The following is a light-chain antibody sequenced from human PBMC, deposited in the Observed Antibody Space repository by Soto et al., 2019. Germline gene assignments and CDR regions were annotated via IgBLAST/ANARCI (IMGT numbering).Light chain of an antibody. J-gene: IGKJ5*01. CDR2: GPS. Sequence: EIVFTHSPCTLSLSPGERASLSCRASQSVSSTHLAWYQQKPGQAPRLLIYGPSSRATGIPDRFSGSGSGTDFTLTISRLEPEDFAVYYCQQYGSSLSTTFGQGTRLEIK. V-gene: IGKV3-20*01. CDR3: QQYGSSLSTT. CDR1: QSVSSTH.